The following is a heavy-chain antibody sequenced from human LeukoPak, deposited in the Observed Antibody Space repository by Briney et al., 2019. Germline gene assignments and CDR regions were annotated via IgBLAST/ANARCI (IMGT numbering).Heavy chain of an antibody. Sequence: PGGSLRLSCTASGFIFSGYWMHWVRQAPGKGLEWVSYISSTGGTIYYADSMKGRFTISRDNAKNSLYLQMNSLRAEDTAVYYCAKDLYISLTGGWFDPWGQGTLVTVSS. V-gene: IGHV3-48*04. D-gene: IGHD3-9*01. CDR2: ISSTGGTI. J-gene: IGHJ5*02. CDR1: GFIFSGYW. CDR3: AKDLYISLTGGWFDP.